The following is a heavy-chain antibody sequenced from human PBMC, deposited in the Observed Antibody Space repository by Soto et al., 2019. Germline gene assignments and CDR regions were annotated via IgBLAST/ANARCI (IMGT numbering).Heavy chain of an antibody. CDR1: GGSISSYY. Sequence: QVQLQESGPGLVKPSETLSLTCTVSGGSISSYYWSWVRQPPGKGLEWIGYIYNSGSTNYNPSLKRRVTISVDTSKNQFSLKLSSVTAADTAVYYYARDGSGRPETIWGQGTMVTVSS. D-gene: IGHD3-10*01. CDR2: IYNSGST. CDR3: ARDGSGRPETI. V-gene: IGHV4-59*01. J-gene: IGHJ3*02.